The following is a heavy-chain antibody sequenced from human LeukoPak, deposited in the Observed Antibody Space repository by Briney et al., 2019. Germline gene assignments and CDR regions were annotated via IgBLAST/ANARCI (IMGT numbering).Heavy chain of an antibody. CDR2: ISTYNGNK. D-gene: IGHD5-24*01. CDR1: GYTFTTYG. Sequence: GASVKVSCKASGYTFTTYGISWVRQAPGQGLEWMGWISTYNGNKHYSQKLQGRVSMTTDTSTSTAYMELRSLRSEDTAVYYCARDNSVRDEAWWFNPWGQGTLVTVSS. V-gene: IGHV1-18*01. J-gene: IGHJ5*02. CDR3: ARDNSVRDEAWWFNP.